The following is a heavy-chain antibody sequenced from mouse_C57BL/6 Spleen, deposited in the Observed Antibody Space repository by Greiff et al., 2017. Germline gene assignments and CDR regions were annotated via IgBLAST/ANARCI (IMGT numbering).Heavy chain of an antibody. J-gene: IGHJ3*01. D-gene: IGHD2-4*01. CDR2: IYPGNSDT. CDR1: GYTFTSYW. V-gene: IGHV1-5*01. CDR3: TRSKFYDYDSWFAY. Sequence: EVQLQQSGTVLARPGASVKMSCKTSGYTFTSYWMHWVKQRPGQGLEWIGAIYPGNSDTSYNQKFKGKAKLTAVTSASTAYMELSSLTNEDSAVYYCTRSKFYDYDSWFAYWGQGTLVTVSA.